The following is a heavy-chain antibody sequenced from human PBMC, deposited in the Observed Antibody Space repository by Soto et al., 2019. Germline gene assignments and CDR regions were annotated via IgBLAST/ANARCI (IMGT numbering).Heavy chain of an antibody. J-gene: IGHJ4*02. D-gene: IGHD2-2*01. Sequence: EVQLLESGGGLVQPGGSLRLSCAASGFTFSNYAMSWLRQAPGKGLEWVSSISGSGGSTYYVDSVKGRFTISIDNSKDTLYLQVNRLRVEDTAVYYCAKANSFYWSSTSCYAYYFDYWGQGTLVTVSS. CDR3: AKANSFYWSSTSCYAYYFDY. CDR2: ISGSGGST. CDR1: GFTFSNYA. V-gene: IGHV3-23*01.